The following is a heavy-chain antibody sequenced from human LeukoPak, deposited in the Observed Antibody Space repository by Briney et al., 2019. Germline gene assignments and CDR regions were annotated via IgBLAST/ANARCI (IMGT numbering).Heavy chain of an antibody. CDR2: IYYTGSI. CDR3: ARERSVGLGTSYYHYGVDV. V-gene: IGHV4-31*03. D-gene: IGHD1-7*01. Sequence: SETLSLTCTVSGASNSSSGSYWTWIRQHPGKGLEWIAYIYYTGSIYYNPSLKSRVTMSVDTSKNQFSLKLNSVTAADTAVYYCARERSVGLGTSYYHYGVDVWGQGTSVTVSS. J-gene: IGHJ6*02. CDR1: GASNSSSGSY.